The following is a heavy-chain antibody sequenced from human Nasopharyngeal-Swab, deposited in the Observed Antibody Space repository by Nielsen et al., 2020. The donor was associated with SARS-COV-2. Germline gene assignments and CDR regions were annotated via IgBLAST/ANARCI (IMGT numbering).Heavy chain of an antibody. CDR1: GFTFDDYA. J-gene: IGHJ6*02. Sequence: SLRLSCAASGFTFDDYAMHWVRQAPGKGLEWVSGISWNSGSIGYADSVKGRFTISRDNAKNSLYLQMNSLRAGDTALYYCAKDGSVVAATGNYGMDAWGQGTTVTVSS. D-gene: IGHD2-15*01. CDR2: ISWNSGSI. V-gene: IGHV3-9*01. CDR3: AKDGSVVAATGNYGMDA.